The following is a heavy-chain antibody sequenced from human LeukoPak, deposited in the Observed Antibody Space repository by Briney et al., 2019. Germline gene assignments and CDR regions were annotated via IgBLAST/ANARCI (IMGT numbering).Heavy chain of an antibody. V-gene: IGHV3-23*01. D-gene: IGHD3-9*01. CDR3: AKDRFYDTLTCYPDY. CDR2: ISGSSGST. CDR1: GVTLSSFG. Sequence: PGGSLRLSCAASGVTLSSFGMSWVRQAPGKGLEWVSAISGSSGSTYYADAVKGRFTVSRDISKNTVYLQMNRLRADDTAMYHCAKDRFYDTLTCYPDYWGQGTLVTVSS. J-gene: IGHJ4*02.